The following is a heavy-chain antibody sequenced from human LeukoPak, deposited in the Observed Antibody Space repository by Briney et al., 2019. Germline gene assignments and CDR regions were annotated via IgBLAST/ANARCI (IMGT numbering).Heavy chain of an antibody. CDR3: AREITGTTDDAFDI. J-gene: IGHJ3*02. CDR1: GFTFSSYS. Sequence: PGGSLRLSCAASGFTFSSYSMNWVRQAPGKGLEWVSYISSSSSTIYYADSVKGRFTISRDNAKNSLYLQMNSLRAEDTAVYYCAREITGTTDDAFDIWGQGTMVTVSS. V-gene: IGHV3-48*04. D-gene: IGHD1-20*01. CDR2: ISSSSSTI.